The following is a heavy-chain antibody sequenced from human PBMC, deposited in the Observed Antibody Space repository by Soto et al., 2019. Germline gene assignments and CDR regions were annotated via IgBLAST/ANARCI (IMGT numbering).Heavy chain of an antibody. CDR3: ARDGDTNFDY. J-gene: IGHJ4*02. V-gene: IGHV3-21*01. CDR1: GFTFSRYS. Sequence: GGSLRLSCAASGFTFSRYSMNWVRQAPGKGLEWVSSISSSSYIYYADSVKGRFTISRDNAKNSLYLQMNSLRAEDTAVYYCARDGDTNFDYWGQGTLVTVSS. CDR2: ISSSSYI. D-gene: IGHD2-21*02.